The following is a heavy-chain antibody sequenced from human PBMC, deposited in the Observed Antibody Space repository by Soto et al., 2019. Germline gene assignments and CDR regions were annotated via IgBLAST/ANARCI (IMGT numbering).Heavy chain of an antibody. CDR2: IYPGDSDT. Sequence: GASLKISCQGSGYSFTSYWIGWVRQMPGKGLEWMGIIYPGDSDTRYSPSFQGQVTISADKSISTAYLQWSSLKASDTAMYYCARSSGPYDFWSGPIRGFDYWGQGTLVTVSS. J-gene: IGHJ4*02. V-gene: IGHV5-51*01. CDR3: ARSSGPYDFWSGPIRGFDY. D-gene: IGHD3-3*01. CDR1: GYSFTSYW.